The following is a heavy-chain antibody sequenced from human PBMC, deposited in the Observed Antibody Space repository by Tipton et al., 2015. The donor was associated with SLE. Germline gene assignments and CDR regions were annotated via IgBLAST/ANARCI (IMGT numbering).Heavy chain of an antibody. CDR1: GFTFSTYT. CDR3: AKDRDRGSGYYPFDTLDM. V-gene: IGHV3-23*01. CDR2: ISGSGGST. Sequence: GSLRLSCAASGFTFSTYTMTWVRQAPGKGLEWVSAISGSGGSTYYADSVKGRFTISRDNSKNTLYLQMNSLRAEDTAVYYCAKDRDRGSGYYPFDTLDMWGQGTMVTVSS. D-gene: IGHD3-3*01. J-gene: IGHJ3*02.